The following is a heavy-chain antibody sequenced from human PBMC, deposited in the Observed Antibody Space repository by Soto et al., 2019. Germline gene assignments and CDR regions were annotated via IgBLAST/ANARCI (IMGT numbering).Heavy chain of an antibody. V-gene: IGHV5-51*01. Sequence: GESLKISGKGSGYSFTSYWIGWVRQMPGKGLEWMGIIYPGDSDTRYSPSFQGQVTISADKSISTAYLQWSSLKASDTAMYYCARRRELRGYYYYYGMDVWGQGTTVTVSS. CDR3: ARRRELRGYYYYYGMDV. CDR2: IYPGDSDT. D-gene: IGHD1-7*01. CDR1: GYSFTSYW. J-gene: IGHJ6*02.